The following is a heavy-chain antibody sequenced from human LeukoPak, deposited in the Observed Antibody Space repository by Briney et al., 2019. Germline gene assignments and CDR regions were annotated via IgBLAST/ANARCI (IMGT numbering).Heavy chain of an antibody. J-gene: IGHJ4*02. D-gene: IGHD3-22*01. Sequence: QPGGSLRLSCAASGFTFSSYAMHWVRQAPGKGLEWVAVISYDGSNKYYADSVKGRFTISRDNSKNTLYLQMNSLRVEDTAVYYCARGRSGYYSIAYWGQGTLVTVSS. CDR2: ISYDGSNK. CDR1: GFTFSSYA. V-gene: IGHV3-30-3*01. CDR3: ARGRSGYYSIAY.